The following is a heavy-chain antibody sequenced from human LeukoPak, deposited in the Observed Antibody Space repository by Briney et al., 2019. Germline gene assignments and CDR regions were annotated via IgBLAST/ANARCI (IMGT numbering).Heavy chain of an antibody. J-gene: IGHJ4*02. Sequence: ASVKVSCKAFGYTFTGYYMHWVRQAPGQGLEWMGWINPNSGGTNYAQKFQGRVTMTRDTSISTAYMELSGLRPDDTAVYYCASGADIVATITDYYFDYWGQGTLVTVSS. V-gene: IGHV1-2*02. D-gene: IGHD5-12*01. CDR2: INPNSGGT. CDR3: ASGADIVATITDYYFDY. CDR1: GYTFTGYY.